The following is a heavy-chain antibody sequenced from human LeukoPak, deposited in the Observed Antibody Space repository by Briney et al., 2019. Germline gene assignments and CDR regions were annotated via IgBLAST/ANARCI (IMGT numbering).Heavy chain of an antibody. CDR3: AKDQAPAYN. Sequence: GGSLRLSCAASGFTFNTYGMIWVRQAPGKGREGVTCINGSGWATYYADSVKGRFTISRDDPHNTLYLQMNRLRAEDTAVYYCAKDQAPAYNWGQGTLVTVSS. D-gene: IGHD2-2*01. CDR1: GFTFNTYG. CDR2: INGSGWAT. J-gene: IGHJ4*02. V-gene: IGHV3-23*01.